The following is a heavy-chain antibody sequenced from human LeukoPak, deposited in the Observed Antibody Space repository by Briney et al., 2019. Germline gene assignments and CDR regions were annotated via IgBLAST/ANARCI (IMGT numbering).Heavy chain of an antibody. J-gene: IGHJ6*02. CDR2: ISSSSSTI. D-gene: IGHD3-22*01. CDR1: GFTFSDYY. V-gene: IGHV3-11*04. CDR3: ARAELNYYDSSGIYYYGMDV. Sequence: GGSLRLSCAASGFTFSDYYISWIRQAPGKGLEWVSYISSSSSTIYYADSVKGRFTISRDNAKNSLYLQMNSLRAEDTAVYYCARAELNYYDSSGIYYYGMDVWGQGTTVTVSS.